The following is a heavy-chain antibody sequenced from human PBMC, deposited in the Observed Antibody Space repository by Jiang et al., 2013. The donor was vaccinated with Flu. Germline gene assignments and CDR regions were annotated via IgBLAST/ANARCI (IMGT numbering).Heavy chain of an antibody. Sequence: EVKKPGSSVKVSCKASGGTFSSYAISWVRQAPGQGLEWMGGIIPIFGTANYAQKFQGRVTITADESTSTAYMELSSLRSEDTAVYYCARNPPYSYGSYYYYMDVWGKGTTVTVSS. CDR3: ARNPPYSYGSYYYYMDV. V-gene: IGHV1-69*01. D-gene: IGHD5-18*01. J-gene: IGHJ6*03. CDR2: IIPIFGTA. CDR1: GGTFSSYA.